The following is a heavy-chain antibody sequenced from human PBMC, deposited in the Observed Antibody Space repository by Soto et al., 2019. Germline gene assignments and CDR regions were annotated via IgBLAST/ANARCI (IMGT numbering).Heavy chain of an antibody. CDR2: IFTGGRT. V-gene: IGHV3-53*04. CDR1: GFTVSSNY. D-gene: IGHD6-19*01. J-gene: IGHJ3*02. Sequence: GGSLRLSCAASGFTVSSNYMSWVRQAPGKGLEWVSVIFTGGRTYYADSVKGRFTISRHSSKNTVYLQMNSLRAEDTAVYYCARDRYSSGWLDVFDIWGQGTMVTVSS. CDR3: ARDRYSSGWLDVFDI.